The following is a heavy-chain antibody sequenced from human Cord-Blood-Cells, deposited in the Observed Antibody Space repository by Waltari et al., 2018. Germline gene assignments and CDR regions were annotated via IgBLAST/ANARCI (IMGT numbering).Heavy chain of an antibody. CDR2: IIPILGRA. CDR1: GGTFSSYA. D-gene: IGHD3-16*01. V-gene: IGHV1-69*09. Sequence: QVQLVQSGAEVKKPGSSVKVSCKASGGTFSSYAISWVRQAPGQGLEWMGRIIPILGRANYAQKFQGRVTITADKSTSTAYMELSSLRPEDTAVYYCARSGGHSNYYYYYMDVWGKGTTVTVSS. J-gene: IGHJ6*03. CDR3: ARSGGHSNYYYYYMDV.